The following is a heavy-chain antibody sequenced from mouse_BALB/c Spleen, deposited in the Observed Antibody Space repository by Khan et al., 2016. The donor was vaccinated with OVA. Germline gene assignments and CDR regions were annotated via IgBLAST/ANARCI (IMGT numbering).Heavy chain of an antibody. D-gene: IGHD1-2*01. CDR2: IWGDGST. CDR3: ARELRLGGFAY. Sequence: QVQLQQSGPGLVAPSQNLSITCTVSGFSLTAYGVNWVHQSPGKGLEWLGMIWGDGSTDYNSALKSRLSISKDNSQSQVFLKMNSLQTDDTARYYCARELRLGGFAYGGQGTLVTVAA. J-gene: IGHJ3*01. V-gene: IGHV2-6-7*01. CDR1: GFSLTAYG.